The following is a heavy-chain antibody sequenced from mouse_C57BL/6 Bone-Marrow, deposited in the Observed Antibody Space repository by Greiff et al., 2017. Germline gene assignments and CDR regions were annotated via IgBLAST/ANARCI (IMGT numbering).Heavy chain of an antibody. Sequence: QVQLQQPGAELVKPGASVKMSCKASGYTFTSYWITWVKQRPGQGLEWIGDIYPGSGSTNYNEKFKSKATLTVDTSSSTAYMQLSSLTSEDSAVYYCARYRADGNYEDYWGQGTTLTVSS. D-gene: IGHD2-1*01. J-gene: IGHJ2*01. CDR2: IYPGSGST. CDR3: ARYRADGNYEDY. V-gene: IGHV1-55*01. CDR1: GYTFTSYW.